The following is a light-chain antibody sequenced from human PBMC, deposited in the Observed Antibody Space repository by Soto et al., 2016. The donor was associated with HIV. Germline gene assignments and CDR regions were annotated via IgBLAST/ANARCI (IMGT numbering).Light chain of an antibody. CDR3: QQSYSIPLT. Sequence: DIQMTQSPSSLSASVGDTVTITCRASQMINSYVNWYQQKPGKAPRLLMSAASSLQVGVPSRFSGSRPGTGFSLTITSLQPEDFATYYCQQSYSIPLTFGQGTRLEFK. CDR2: AAS. CDR1: QMINSY. J-gene: IGKJ5*01. V-gene: IGKV1-39*01.